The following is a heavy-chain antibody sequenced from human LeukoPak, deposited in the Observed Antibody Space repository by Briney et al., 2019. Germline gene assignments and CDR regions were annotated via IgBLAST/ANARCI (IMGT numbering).Heavy chain of an antibody. CDR2: INHSGST. J-gene: IGHJ4*02. CDR1: GGSFSGYY. Sequence: SETLSLTCAVYGGSFSGYYWSWIPQPPGKGLEWIGEINHSGSTNYNPSLKSRVTISVDTSKNQFSLKLSSVTAADTAVYYCARGATGYDYVWGSYRPFDYWGQGTLVTVSS. V-gene: IGHV4-34*01. CDR3: ARGATGYDYVWGSYRPFDY. D-gene: IGHD3-16*02.